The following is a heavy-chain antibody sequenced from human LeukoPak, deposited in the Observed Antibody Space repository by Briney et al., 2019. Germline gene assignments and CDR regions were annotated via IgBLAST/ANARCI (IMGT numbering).Heavy chain of an antibody. CDR2: IYYSGST. CDR1: GGSISSYY. J-gene: IGHJ4*02. CDR3: ARTLND. V-gene: IGHV4-59*08. Sequence: SETLSLTCTVSGGSISSYYWSWIRQPPGKGLEWIGYIYYSGSTNYNPSLKSRVTISVDTSKNQFSLKLSSATAADMAVYYCARTLNDWGQGTLVTVSS.